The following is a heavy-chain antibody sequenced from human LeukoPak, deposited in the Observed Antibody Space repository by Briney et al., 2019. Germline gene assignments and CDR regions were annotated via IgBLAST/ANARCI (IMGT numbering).Heavy chain of an antibody. J-gene: IGHJ6*02. Sequence: KPGGSLRLSCVASGFTFSNYYMTWIRQAPGRGLEWVSYMSSSGSGIYYTESVKGRFTISRDNTNNSLFLQMNSLRAEDTAVYYCARGKRTMDVWGQGTTVIVSS. CDR1: GFTFSNYY. CDR2: MSSSGSGI. V-gene: IGHV3-11*01. CDR3: ARGKRTMDV.